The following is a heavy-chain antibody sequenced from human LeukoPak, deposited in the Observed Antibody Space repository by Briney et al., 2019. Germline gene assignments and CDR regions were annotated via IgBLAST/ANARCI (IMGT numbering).Heavy chain of an antibody. CDR1: GGSLSNYY. D-gene: IGHD3-22*01. J-gene: IGHJ4*02. V-gene: IGHV4-34*01. CDR3: ARGHRYYYDSSGYYY. Sequence: SETLSLTCTVSGGSLSNYYWSWIRQPPGKGLEWLGEINHSGSTNYNPSLKSRVTISVDTSKNQFSLELSSVTAADTAVYYCARGHRYYYDSSGYYYWGQGTPVTVSS. CDR2: INHSGST.